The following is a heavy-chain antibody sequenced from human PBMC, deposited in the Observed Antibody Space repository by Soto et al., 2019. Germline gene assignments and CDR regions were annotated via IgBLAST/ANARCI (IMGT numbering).Heavy chain of an antibody. Sequence: QVQLVQSGAEVKKPGSSVKVSCKASGGTFSRYAISWVRQAPGQGLEWMGGIIPIFGTANYAEKFQGRVTITADESTDAAYMELRSLRSEDPAVYYCARQGAALCDYCYGIDVWGQGTTVTVSS. CDR3: ARQGAALCDYCYGIDV. V-gene: IGHV1-69*12. D-gene: IGHD6-25*01. CDR1: GGTFSRYA. J-gene: IGHJ6*02. CDR2: IIPIFGTA.